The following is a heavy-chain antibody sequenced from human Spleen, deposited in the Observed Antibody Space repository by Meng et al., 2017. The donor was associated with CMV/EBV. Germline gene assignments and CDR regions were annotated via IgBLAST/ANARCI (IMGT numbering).Heavy chain of an antibody. Sequence: ASVKVSCKASGYSFTTYYMHWVRQAPGQGLEWMGIINPNGGSATYAQKFQDRFTMTSDTSTTTVYMELRNLRSEDTAVYYCARDLLRGHHYGLDVWGQGTTVTVSS. CDR2: INPNGGSA. CDR3: ARDLLRGHHYGLDV. CDR1: GYSFTTYY. J-gene: IGHJ6*02. V-gene: IGHV1-46*01.